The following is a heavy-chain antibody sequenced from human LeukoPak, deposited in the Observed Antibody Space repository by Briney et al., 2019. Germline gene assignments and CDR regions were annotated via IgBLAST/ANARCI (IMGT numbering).Heavy chain of an antibody. J-gene: IGHJ4*02. V-gene: IGHV4-59*02. CDR2: IYYSRST. CDR3: ARSGEGGAY. D-gene: IGHD2-15*01. CDR1: GYCVSRHY. Sequence: SETLSLTCIVSGYCVSRHYRLGFQQPPGQGLEWIGYIYYSRSTIYSPSLQGRVTIIIDTSKNQFSLILSSVTAADTAVYYCARSGEGGAYWGQGTLVTVSS.